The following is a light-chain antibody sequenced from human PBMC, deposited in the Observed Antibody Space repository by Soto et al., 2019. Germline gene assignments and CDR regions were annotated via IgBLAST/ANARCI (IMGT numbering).Light chain of an antibody. CDR1: QSISSY. Sequence: DIQMTQSPSSLSASVGDRVTITCRASQSISSYLNWYHQKPGKAPKLLIYAASSLESGVPSRFSGSGSGTEFTLTISSLQPDDFATYYCQQYNSYSPTFGQGTRLEI. V-gene: IGKV1-5*01. CDR2: AAS. CDR3: QQYNSYSPT. J-gene: IGKJ5*01.